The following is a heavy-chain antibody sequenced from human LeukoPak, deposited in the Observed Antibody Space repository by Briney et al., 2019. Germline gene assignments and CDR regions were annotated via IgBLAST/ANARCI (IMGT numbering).Heavy chain of an antibody. D-gene: IGHD2-21*01. CDR3: ARQDYSGYYCYGMDV. CDR2: IYYSGST. V-gene: IGHV4-59*08. Sequence: SETLSLTCTVSGGSISSYYWSWIRQPPGKGLEWIGYIYYSGSTNYNPSLKSRVTISVDTSKNQFSLKLSSVTAADTAVYYCARQDYSGYYCYGMDVWGQGTTVTVSS. CDR1: GGSISSYY. J-gene: IGHJ6*02.